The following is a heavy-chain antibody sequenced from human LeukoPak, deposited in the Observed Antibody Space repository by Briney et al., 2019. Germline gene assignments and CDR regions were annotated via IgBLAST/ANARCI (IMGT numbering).Heavy chain of an antibody. Sequence: SETLSLTCAVYGGSFSGYYWSWIRQPPGKGLEWIGEINHSGSTNYNPSLKSRVTISVDASKNQFSLKLSSVTAADTAVYYCARVKGLLRYFDYWGQGTLVTVSS. D-gene: IGHD2-15*01. V-gene: IGHV4-34*01. CDR3: ARVKGLLRYFDY. CDR2: INHSGST. J-gene: IGHJ4*02. CDR1: GGSFSGYY.